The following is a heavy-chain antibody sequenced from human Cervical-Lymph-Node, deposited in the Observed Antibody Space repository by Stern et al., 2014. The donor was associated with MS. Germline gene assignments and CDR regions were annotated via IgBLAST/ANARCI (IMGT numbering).Heavy chain of an antibody. CDR3: ARDGRRFDP. J-gene: IGHJ5*02. CDR1: GYSLSSGGYY. Sequence: VQLVESGPGLVKPSQTLSLTCNVTGYSLSSGGYYWSWLRQRPGKGLEWMGYIYYTGTTYYPPSFKSRVTISVDTSKNQFSLNLSSVTAADTAVYYCARDGRRFDPWGQGILVTVSS. D-gene: IGHD1-26*01. V-gene: IGHV4-31*03. CDR2: IYYTGTT.